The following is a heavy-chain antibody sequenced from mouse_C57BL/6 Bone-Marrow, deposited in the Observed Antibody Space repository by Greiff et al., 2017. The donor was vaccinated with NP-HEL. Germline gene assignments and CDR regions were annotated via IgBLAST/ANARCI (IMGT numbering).Heavy chain of an antibody. D-gene: IGHD1-1*01. J-gene: IGHJ4*01. Sequence: EVMLVESGGGLVQPGGSLKLSCAASGFTFSDYGMAWVRQAPRKGPEWVAFISNLAYSIYYADTVTGRFTISRENAKNTLYREMSSLRSEDTAMYYCARHHYYGSSSYAMDYWGQGTSVTVSS. CDR1: GFTFSDYG. V-gene: IGHV5-15*01. CDR3: ARHHYYGSSSYAMDY. CDR2: ISNLAYSI.